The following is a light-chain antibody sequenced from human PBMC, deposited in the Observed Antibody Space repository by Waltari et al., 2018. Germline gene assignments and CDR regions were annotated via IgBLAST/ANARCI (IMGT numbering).Light chain of an antibody. CDR1: QGVSLY. Sequence: IVLTQSPCTLSLSPGERATLSCRASQGVSLYLAWYQQKPGQATRLLIYHTSTRATGIPDRFSGSGSGTDFSLTISGLEPEDFAVYYCQHYKSLPVSFGQGTRVEIK. V-gene: IGKV3-20*01. CDR2: HTS. J-gene: IGKJ1*01. CDR3: QHYKSLPVS.